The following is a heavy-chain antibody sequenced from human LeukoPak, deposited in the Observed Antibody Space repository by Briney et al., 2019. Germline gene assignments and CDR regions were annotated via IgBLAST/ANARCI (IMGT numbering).Heavy chain of an antibody. J-gene: IGHJ4*02. CDR3: AKWGDYDILTGYYAPDY. CDR1: GFTFTNYA. D-gene: IGHD3-9*01. V-gene: IGHV3-23*01. CDR2: ITGSDGTS. Sequence: PGGSLRLSCVASGFTFTNYAMSWVRQAPGKGLEWVSAITGSDGTSHYADSVKGRFTISRDNSKNTLYLQVNSLRAEDTAVYYCAKWGDYDILTGYYAPDYWGQGTLVTVSS.